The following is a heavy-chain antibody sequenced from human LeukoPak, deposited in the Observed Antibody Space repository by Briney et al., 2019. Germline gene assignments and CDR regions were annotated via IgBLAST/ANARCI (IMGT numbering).Heavy chain of an antibody. D-gene: IGHD6-13*01. CDR2: IYSSGNT. CDR1: GGSIKSYS. Sequence: PSATLSLTCTVSGGSIKSYSCSWIRQPPGKGLEWIGRIYSSGNTNYNPSLKSRVTMSVDTSKNQSSLKLTSVTAADTAFYYCSREGRYSGRWYYFDYWGEGILVTV. V-gene: IGHV4-4*07. CDR3: SREGRYSGRWYYFDY. J-gene: IGHJ4*02.